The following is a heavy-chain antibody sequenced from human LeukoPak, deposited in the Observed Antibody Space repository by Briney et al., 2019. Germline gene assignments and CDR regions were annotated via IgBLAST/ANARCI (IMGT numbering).Heavy chain of an antibody. Sequence: SETLSLTCTVSGGSISTTGYYWGWIRQPPGKGLDCIGSIYYSGSTYYTPSLKSRVTISVDTSKNQFSLKLSSVTAADTAVYYCARFGSNYFDYWGQGTLVTVSS. J-gene: IGHJ4*02. CDR2: IYYSGST. CDR1: GGSISTTGYY. D-gene: IGHD3-3*01. V-gene: IGHV4-39*01. CDR3: ARFGSNYFDY.